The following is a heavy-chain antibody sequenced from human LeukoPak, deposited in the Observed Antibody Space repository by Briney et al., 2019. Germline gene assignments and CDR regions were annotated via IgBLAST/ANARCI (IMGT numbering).Heavy chain of an antibody. V-gene: IGHV3-20*04. CDR1: GFTFDDYV. CDR3: ARGQHRVTYSDDAFDI. J-gene: IGHJ3*02. D-gene: IGHD4-11*01. Sequence: GGSLRLSCAASGFTFDDYVMSWVRQAPGKGLEWVSGINWNGGSTGYGDSVKGRFTISRGNSKNTLYLQMSSLRAEDTAVYYCARGQHRVTYSDDAFDIWGQGTMVTVSS. CDR2: INWNGGST.